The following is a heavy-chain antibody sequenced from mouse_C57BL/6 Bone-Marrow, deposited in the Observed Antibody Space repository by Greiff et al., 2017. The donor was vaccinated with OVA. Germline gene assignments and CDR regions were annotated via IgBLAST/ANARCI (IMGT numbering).Heavy chain of an antibody. V-gene: IGHV2-6-1*01. J-gene: IGHJ4*01. CDR3: ARHGGYMRGNYAMDY. CDR1: GFSLTSYG. D-gene: IGHD2-2*01. CDR2: IWSDGST. Sequence: QVQLKQSGPGLVAPSQSLSITCTVSGFSLTSYGVHWVRQPPGKGLEWLVVIWSDGSTTYNSALKSRLSISKDNSKSQVFLKMNSLQTDDTAMYYCARHGGYMRGNYAMDYWGQGTSVTVSS.